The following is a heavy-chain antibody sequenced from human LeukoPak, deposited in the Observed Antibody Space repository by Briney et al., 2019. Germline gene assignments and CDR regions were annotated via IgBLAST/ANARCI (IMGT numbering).Heavy chain of an antibody. CDR1: GFTFSSYG. D-gene: IGHD6-13*01. V-gene: IGHV3-30*18. J-gene: IGHJ4*02. CDR2: ISYDGSNK. CDR3: AKDGSSFPDY. Sequence: GGSLRLSCAASGFTFSSYGMYWVRQAPGKGLEWVAVISYDGSNKYYADSVKGRFTISRDNSKNTLYLQMNSLRAEDTAVYYCAKDGSSFPDYWGQGTLVTVSS.